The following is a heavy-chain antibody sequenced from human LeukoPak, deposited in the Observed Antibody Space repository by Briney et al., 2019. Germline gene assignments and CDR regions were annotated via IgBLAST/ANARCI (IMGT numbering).Heavy chain of an antibody. J-gene: IGHJ6*02. Sequence: GGSLRLSCAASGFTFSSYSMNWVRQAPGKGLEWVSYISSGSSTIYYADSVKGRLTISRDNAKNSLYLQMNSLRAEDTAVYYCASLYYDFWSGYPLYYYYGMDVWGQGTTVTVSS. CDR3: ASLYYDFWSGYPLYYYYGMDV. D-gene: IGHD3-3*01. V-gene: IGHV3-48*01. CDR2: ISSGSSTI. CDR1: GFTFSSYS.